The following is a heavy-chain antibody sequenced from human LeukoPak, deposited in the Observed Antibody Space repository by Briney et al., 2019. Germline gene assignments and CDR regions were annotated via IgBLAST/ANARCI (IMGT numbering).Heavy chain of an antibody. J-gene: IGHJ4*02. CDR1: GFKFSGYA. D-gene: IGHD3-22*01. CDR3: AKDIWDYDSSGYYSY. CDR2: ISGSGGST. V-gene: IGHV3-23*01. Sequence: PGGSLRLSCAASGFKFSGYAMSWVRQSPGKGLEWVSAISGSGGSTYYADSVKGRFTISRDNSKNTLYLQMNSLRAEDTAVYYCAKDIWDYDSSGYYSYWGQGTLVTVSS.